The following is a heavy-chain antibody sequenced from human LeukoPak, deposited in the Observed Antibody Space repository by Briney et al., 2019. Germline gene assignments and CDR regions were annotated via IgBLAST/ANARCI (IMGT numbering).Heavy chain of an antibody. J-gene: IGHJ4*02. Sequence: GGSLRLSCAASGFTFSSYNIHWVRQAPGKGLEWVAVMSYDGVNKYYTDSVKGRFTISRDNARTSVYLQMNSLRVEDTAIYYCAREYDSRARFDSWGQGTLVTVSS. D-gene: IGHD6-13*01. CDR3: AREYDSRARFDS. CDR1: GFTFSSYN. CDR2: MSYDGVNK. V-gene: IGHV3-30*04.